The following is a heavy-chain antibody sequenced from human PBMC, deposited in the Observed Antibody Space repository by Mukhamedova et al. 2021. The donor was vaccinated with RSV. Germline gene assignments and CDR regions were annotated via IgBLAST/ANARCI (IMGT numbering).Heavy chain of an antibody. J-gene: IGHJ4*02. Sequence: GANTKGDGSDQNYVDSVRGRFTVSRDNTKKAAFLQMSSLRVEDTAVYYCARAKRSYVQEAFGFWGQGTLGAVA. V-gene: IGHV3-7*01. CDR3: ARAKRSYVQEAFGF. D-gene: IGHD3-16*01. CDR2: TKGDGSDQ.